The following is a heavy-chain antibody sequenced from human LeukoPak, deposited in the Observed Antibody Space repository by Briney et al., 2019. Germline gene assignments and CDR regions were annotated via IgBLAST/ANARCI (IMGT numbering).Heavy chain of an antibody. CDR1: GGSLSSYY. CDR3: ARNYYYYYTDV. CDR2: IYSSGST. V-gene: IGHV4-59*08. J-gene: IGHJ6*03. Sequence: SETLSLTCSVSGGSLSSYYWSWIRQPPGKGLEWIGYIYSSGSTNYNPSLKSRVTISVDTSKNHFSLNLTSVTAADTALYYCARNYYYYYTDVWGKGTTVTVSS.